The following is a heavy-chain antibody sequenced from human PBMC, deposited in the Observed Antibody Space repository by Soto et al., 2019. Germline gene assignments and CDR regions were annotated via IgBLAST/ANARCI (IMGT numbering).Heavy chain of an antibody. J-gene: IGHJ4*02. Sequence: QVQLVQSGAEVMKPGASVKVSCKASGYTFSSYGISWVRQAPGQGLEWMGWISAYNGNTNYAQQIQGRATMTPDTSTSTAYMELSSLRSDDTAVYYCVVSSQPSYFDYWGQGTLVTFSS. D-gene: IGHD1-20*01. CDR3: VVSSQPSYFDY. CDR2: ISAYNGNT. V-gene: IGHV1-18*01. CDR1: GYTFSSYG.